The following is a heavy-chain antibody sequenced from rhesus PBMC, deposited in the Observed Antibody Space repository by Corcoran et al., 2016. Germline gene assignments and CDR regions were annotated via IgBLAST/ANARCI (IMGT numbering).Heavy chain of an antibody. V-gene: IGHV4S10*01. CDR1: GGSISDSYR. D-gene: IGHD3-9*01. CDR2: IYGSSTST. Sequence: QVQLQESGPGVVKPSETLSLTCAVPGGSISDSYRWSWIRQPPGKGLEWIGYIYGSSTSTHHNPSLQSRVTSSKDSSQNQFSVKLSSVTAADTAVYYCARHPYEDDYGYHRDPGLDVWGPGVLVTVSS. CDR3: ARHPYEDDYGYHRDPGLDV. J-gene: IGHJ5-1*01.